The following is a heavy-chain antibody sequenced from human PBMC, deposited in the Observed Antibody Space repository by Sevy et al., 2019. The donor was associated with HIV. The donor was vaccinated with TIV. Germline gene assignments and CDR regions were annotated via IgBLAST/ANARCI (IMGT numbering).Heavy chain of an antibody. D-gene: IGHD3-3*01. CDR1: GGSISSYY. J-gene: IGHJ5*02. V-gene: IGHV4-4*07. Sequence: SETLSLTCIVSGGSISSYYWSWIRQPAGKGLEWIGRIYTSGSTNYNPSLKSRVTMSVDTSKNQFSLKLSSVTAADTAVYYCARDGKYYDFWSGYQAENWFDPWGQGTLVTVSS. CDR3: ARDGKYYDFWSGYQAENWFDP. CDR2: IYTSGST.